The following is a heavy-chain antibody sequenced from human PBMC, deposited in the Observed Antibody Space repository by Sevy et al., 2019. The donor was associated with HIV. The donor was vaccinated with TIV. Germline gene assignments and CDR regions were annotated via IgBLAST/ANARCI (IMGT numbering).Heavy chain of an antibody. CDR2: ISRDGTSQ. Sequence: GGSLRLSCTASGFTFQTFGMHWVRQAPGKGPEWVAVISRDGTSQNYADSVKGRFTISRDNSRNTVFLQMNSLRPNDTAVYFCTKESLRGTSIRGDFDHWGQGTLVTVSS. V-gene: IGHV3-30*18. CDR3: TKESLRGTSIRGDFDH. CDR1: GFTFQTFG. J-gene: IGHJ4*02. D-gene: IGHD2-21*02.